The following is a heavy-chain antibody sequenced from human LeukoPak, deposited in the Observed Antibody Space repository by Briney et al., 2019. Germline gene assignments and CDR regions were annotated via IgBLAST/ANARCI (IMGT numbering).Heavy chain of an antibody. J-gene: IGHJ4*02. CDR2: IIPIFGTA. Sequence: ASVKVSCKASGGAFSSYAISWMRQAPGQGLEWMGGIIPIFGTANYAQKFQGRVTITADESTSTAYMELSSLRSEDTAVYYCARMAIVANDYWGQGTLVTVSS. CDR1: GGAFSSYA. CDR3: ARMAIVANDY. V-gene: IGHV1-69*13. D-gene: IGHD5-12*01.